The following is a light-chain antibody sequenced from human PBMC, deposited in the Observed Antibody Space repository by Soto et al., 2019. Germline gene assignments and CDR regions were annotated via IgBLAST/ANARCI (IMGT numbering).Light chain of an antibody. Sequence: QSVLTQSASVSGSPGQSITISCTGTSSDVGGYNYVSWYQQHPGKAPKLIIYDVSNRPSGVSTRFSGSKSGNTASLTISGLQAEYEADYSCSSYTSTNSWVFGGRTKLTVL. J-gene: IGLJ3*02. CDR1: SSDVGGYNY. CDR3: SSYTSTNSWV. V-gene: IGLV2-14*01. CDR2: DVS.